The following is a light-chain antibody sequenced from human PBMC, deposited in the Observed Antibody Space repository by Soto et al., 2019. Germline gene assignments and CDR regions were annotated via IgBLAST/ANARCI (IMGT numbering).Light chain of an antibody. CDR3: QQGGT. V-gene: IGKV3-15*01. CDR1: QSISSN. Sequence: ETVMTQSPDTLSVSLGESATLSCRASQSISSNLAWYQQKPGQAPRLLIYGASTRATGIPARFSGSGSGTEFSLTISSLQSEDFAVYYCQQGGTFGQGTKVEIK. CDR2: GAS. J-gene: IGKJ1*01.